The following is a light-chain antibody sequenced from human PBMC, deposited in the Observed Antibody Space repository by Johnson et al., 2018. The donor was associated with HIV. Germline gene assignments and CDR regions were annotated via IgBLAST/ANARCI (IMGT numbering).Light chain of an antibody. Sequence: QSVLTQPPSVSAAPGQTVNISCSGNVSNIESYFVSWYQQLPGAAPTLLIYEDNKRPSGIPDRFSGSKSGASATLGITGLQTGDEADYYCGLWDASLRPLCVFGTGTTITVL. J-gene: IGLJ1*01. CDR2: EDN. V-gene: IGLV1-51*02. CDR3: GLWDASLRPLCV. CDR1: VSNIESYF.